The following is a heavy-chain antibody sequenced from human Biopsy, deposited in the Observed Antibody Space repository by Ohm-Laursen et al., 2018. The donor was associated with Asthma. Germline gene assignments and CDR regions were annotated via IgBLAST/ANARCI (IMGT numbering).Heavy chain of an antibody. Sequence: SLILSCAASGFTFSSYWMSWVRQAPGKGLEWVANIKQDGSEKYYVDSVKGRFTISRDNAKNSLYLQMNSLRAEDTAVYYCARDSAEWELLRYYYYGMDVWGQGTTVTVSS. CDR3: ARDSAEWELLRYYYYGMDV. V-gene: IGHV3-7*01. CDR2: IKQDGSEK. CDR1: GFTFSSYW. J-gene: IGHJ6*02. D-gene: IGHD1-26*01.